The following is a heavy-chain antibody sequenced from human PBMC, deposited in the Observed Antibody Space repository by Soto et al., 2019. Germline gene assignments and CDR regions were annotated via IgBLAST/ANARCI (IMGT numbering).Heavy chain of an antibody. V-gene: IGHV1-18*01. CDR1: GYTFTNYG. CDR3: ARERQYEPLLY. CDR2: DSAYNRNT. J-gene: IGHJ4*02. Sequence: QVQLVQSGVEVKKPGASVKVSCQASGYTFTNYGITWLRQAPGQGLEWMGWDSAYNRNTNYAQRFQDRVTMTTDTSTRTAYMELRNLKSDDTAIYFCARERQYEPLLYWGQGTLVTVSS. D-gene: IGHD2-2*01.